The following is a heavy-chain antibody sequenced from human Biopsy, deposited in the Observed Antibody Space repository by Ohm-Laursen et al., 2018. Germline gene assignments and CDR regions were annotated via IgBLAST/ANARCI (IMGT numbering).Heavy chain of an antibody. CDR2: IYYSGGT. CDR1: GGSMTGYE. J-gene: IGHJ3*02. Sequence: ETLSLTCGVSGGSMTGYEWSWIRLAPGKGLEWIGYIYYSGGTKYNPSLASRVTFSVDMSKSQFSLKLYSVTAADTAVYYCARVEAGTYDALDIWGQGTLVAVSA. CDR3: ARVEAGTYDALDI. V-gene: IGHV4-59*01. D-gene: IGHD1-26*01.